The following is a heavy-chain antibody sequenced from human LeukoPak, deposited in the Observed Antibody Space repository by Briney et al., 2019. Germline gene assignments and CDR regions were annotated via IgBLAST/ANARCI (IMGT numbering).Heavy chain of an antibody. J-gene: IGHJ4*02. CDR3: AKGSDYPDN. CDR2: ISYDGSNK. CDR1: GFTFSSYG. Sequence: PGGSLRLSCAASGFTFSSYGMHWDRQAPGKGLEWVAVISYDGSNKYYADSVKGRFTISRDNSKNTLYLQMNSLRAEDTCVYYCAKGSDYPDNWGQGTLVTVSS. V-gene: IGHV3-30*18.